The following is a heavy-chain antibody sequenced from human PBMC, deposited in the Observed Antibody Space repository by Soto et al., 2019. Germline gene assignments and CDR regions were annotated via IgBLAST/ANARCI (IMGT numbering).Heavy chain of an antibody. J-gene: IGHJ4*02. Sequence: QVQLVESGGGVVQPGRSLRLSCAASGFTFSSYGMHWVRQAPGKGLEWVAVISYDGSNKYYADSVKGRFTISRDNSKNTLYLQMNSLRAEDTAVYYCAKDYGIAARPIVYYFDYWGQGTLVTVSS. CDR2: ISYDGSNK. CDR3: AKDYGIAARPIVYYFDY. CDR1: GFTFSSYG. V-gene: IGHV3-30*18. D-gene: IGHD6-6*01.